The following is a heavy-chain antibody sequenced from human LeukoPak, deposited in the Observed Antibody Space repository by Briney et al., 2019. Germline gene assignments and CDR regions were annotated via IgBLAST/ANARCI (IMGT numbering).Heavy chain of an antibody. V-gene: IGHV3-23*01. CDR3: ARRKYDSSGFDY. J-gene: IGHJ4*02. CDR1: GFPFTTYA. D-gene: IGHD3-22*01. CDR2: ISGSGANT. Sequence: PGGSLRLSCAASGFPFTTYAMSWVRQAPGKGLEWVSAISGSGANTYYSDSVKGRFTISRDNSKDTLYLQMNSLRAEDTAIYFCARRKYDSSGFDYWGQETLVTVSS.